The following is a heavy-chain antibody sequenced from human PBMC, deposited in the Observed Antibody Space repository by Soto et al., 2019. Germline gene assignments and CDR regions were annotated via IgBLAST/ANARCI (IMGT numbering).Heavy chain of an antibody. V-gene: IGHV4-59*01. J-gene: IGHJ4*02. CDR1: GGSISSYY. Sequence: SVTLSLTCTVSGGSISSYYWSWIRQPPGKGLEWIGYIYYSGSTNYNPSLKSRVTISVDTSKNQFSLKLSSVTAADTAVYYCAREIRYFDRRAYFDYWGQGTLVTVS. D-gene: IGHD3-9*01. CDR2: IYYSGST. CDR3: AREIRYFDRRAYFDY.